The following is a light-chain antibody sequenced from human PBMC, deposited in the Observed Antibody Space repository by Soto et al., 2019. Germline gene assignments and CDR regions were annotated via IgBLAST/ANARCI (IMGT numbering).Light chain of an antibody. Sequence: DIQMTQSPSSLSASVGDRVTITCRASENIGRHLNWYQQKPGKAPNLLIYAVSNLPSAVPSRFSGSGSGTDFTLTITSLQPDDSAAYFCQQSDDKPYTFGQGTKLEIK. CDR1: ENIGRH. J-gene: IGKJ2*01. CDR2: AVS. CDR3: QQSDDKPYT. V-gene: IGKV1-39*01.